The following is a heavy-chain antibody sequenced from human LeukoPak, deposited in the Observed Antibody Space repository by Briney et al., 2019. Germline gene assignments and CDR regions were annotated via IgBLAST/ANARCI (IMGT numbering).Heavy chain of an antibody. Sequence: SETLSLTCSISGGSISSGGYYWNWVRQHPGKGLEWIGYIYNSASTNYNPSLKSRVTISTDTSKKQFSLSLNSVTAADTAVYYCAGGSDSRKVGYWGQGTLVTVSS. J-gene: IGHJ4*02. V-gene: IGHV4-31*03. CDR3: AGGSDSRKVGY. CDR2: IYNSAST. D-gene: IGHD6-13*01. CDR1: GGSISSGGYY.